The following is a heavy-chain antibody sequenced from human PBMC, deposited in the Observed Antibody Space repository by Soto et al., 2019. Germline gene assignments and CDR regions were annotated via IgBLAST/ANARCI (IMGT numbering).Heavy chain of an antibody. V-gene: IGHV1-69*06. D-gene: IGHD5-12*01. CDR1: GGSFRSYA. CDR2: IIPIFGTA. J-gene: IGHJ5*02. Sequence: GASAEVSCKASGGSFRSYAMCWVRQAPGQGLEWMGGIIPIFGTANYAQKFQGRVTITADKSTSTAYMELSSLRSEDTAVYYCARDTTATRVATLGNWFDPWGQRTLVTVSS. CDR3: ARDTTATRVATLGNWFDP.